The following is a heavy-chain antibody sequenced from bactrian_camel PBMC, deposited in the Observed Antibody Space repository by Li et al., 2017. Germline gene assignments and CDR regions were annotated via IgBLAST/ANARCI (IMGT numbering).Heavy chain of an antibody. J-gene: IGHJ4*01. CDR1: GDSDDTWRC. CDR3: AASYVPISSKGYCYSLNY. CDR2: ADARVVNI. V-gene: IGHV3S54*01. Sequence: VQLVESGGGSVEAGGSLRLSCAASGDSDDTWRCMGWFRQAPGKQREAVAAADARVVNIQYAESVKGRFTISKDNAKNTLYLQMNSLKPEDTAVYYCAASYVPISSKGYCYSLNYWDQGTQVTVS. D-gene: IGHD2*01.